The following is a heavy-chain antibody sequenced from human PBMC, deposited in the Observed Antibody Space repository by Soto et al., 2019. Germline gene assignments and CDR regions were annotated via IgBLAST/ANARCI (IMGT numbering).Heavy chain of an antibody. CDR2: ISYDGSNK. J-gene: IGHJ6*02. Sequence: QGQLVESGGGVVQPGTSLRLSCEACAFVFSRYGMHWFRQAPGKGLEWVAVISYDGSNKYYAESVKGRFIISRDKSENTLYLQMNSLRAEDTAVYYCAKDLGSGKPYYYYAMDVWGQGTTVTVSS. CDR1: AFVFSRYG. V-gene: IGHV3-30*18. D-gene: IGHD3-10*01. CDR3: AKDLGSGKPYYYYAMDV.